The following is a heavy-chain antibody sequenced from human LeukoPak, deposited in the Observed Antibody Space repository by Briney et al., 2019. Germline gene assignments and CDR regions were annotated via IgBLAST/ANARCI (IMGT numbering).Heavy chain of an antibody. D-gene: IGHD5-24*01. CDR2: IYHSGST. CDR3: ARSSYTAWDGYP. J-gene: IGHJ5*02. Sequence: SETLSLTCTASGYSISSGYYWGWIRQPPGKGLEWIGSIYHSGSTYYNPSLKSRVTISVDTSKNQFSLKLSSVTAADTAVYYCARSSYTAWDGYPWGQGTLVTVSS. V-gene: IGHV4-38-2*02. CDR1: GYSISSGYY.